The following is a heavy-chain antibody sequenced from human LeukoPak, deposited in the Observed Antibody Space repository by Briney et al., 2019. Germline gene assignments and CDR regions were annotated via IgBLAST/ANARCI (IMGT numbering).Heavy chain of an antibody. J-gene: IGHJ6*02. CDR1: GVSFSGYY. V-gene: IGHV4-34*01. CDR3: ARSQAPSYYDFWSGYSTYYYYYGMDV. Sequence: PSETLSLTCAVYGVSFSGYYWSWIRQPPGKGLEWSGEINHSGSTNYNPSLKSRVTISVDTSKSQFSLKLSSVTAADTAVYYCARSQAPSYYDFWSGYSTYYYYYGMDVWGQGTTVTVSS. D-gene: IGHD3-3*01. CDR2: INHSGST.